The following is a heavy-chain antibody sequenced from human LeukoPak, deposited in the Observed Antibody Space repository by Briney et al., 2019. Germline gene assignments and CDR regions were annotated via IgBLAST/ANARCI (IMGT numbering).Heavy chain of an antibody. CDR3: ARGASSSWSDAFDI. V-gene: IGHV3-33*01. D-gene: IGHD6-13*01. J-gene: IGHJ3*02. Sequence: GRSLRLSCAASGFTFSSYGMHWVRQAPGKGLEWVAVIWYDGSNKYYADSVKGRFTISRDNSKNTLYLQMNSLRAEDTAVYYCARGASSSWSDAFDIWGQGTMVTVSS. CDR2: IWYDGSNK. CDR1: GFTFSSYG.